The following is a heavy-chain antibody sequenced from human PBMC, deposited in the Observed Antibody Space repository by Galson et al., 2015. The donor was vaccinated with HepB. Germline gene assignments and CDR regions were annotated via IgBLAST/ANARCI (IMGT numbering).Heavy chain of an antibody. CDR3: ARTYTTSPNWYFDL. CDR1: GFSLSTSGMR. CDR2: IDWDDDK. Sequence: PALVKPTQTLTLTCTFSGFSLSTSGMRVSWIRQPPGKALEWLARIDWDDDKFYKTSLKTRLTISKDTSKNQVVLTVTNMDPVDTATHYCARTYTTSPNWYFDLWGRGTLVTVSS. J-gene: IGHJ2*01. V-gene: IGHV2-70*04. D-gene: IGHD2-2*02.